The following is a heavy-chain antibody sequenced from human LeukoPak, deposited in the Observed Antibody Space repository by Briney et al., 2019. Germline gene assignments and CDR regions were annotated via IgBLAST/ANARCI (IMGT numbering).Heavy chain of an antibody. Sequence: GGSLRLSCAASGFTFSSYAMGWVRQAPGKGLEWVSAISGSGGSTYYADSVKGRFTISRDNSKNTLYLQMNSLRAEDTAVYYCAKDNKDSSGWYIFFDYWGQGTLVTVSS. CDR3: AKDNKDSSGWYIFFDY. CDR2: ISGSGGST. V-gene: IGHV3-23*01. J-gene: IGHJ4*02. CDR1: GFTFSSYA. D-gene: IGHD6-19*01.